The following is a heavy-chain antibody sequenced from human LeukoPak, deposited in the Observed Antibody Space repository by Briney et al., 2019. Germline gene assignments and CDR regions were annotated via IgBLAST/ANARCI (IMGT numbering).Heavy chain of an antibody. D-gene: IGHD1-26*01. V-gene: IGHV3-53*01. CDR1: GFTVSSNY. Sequence: PGGSLRLSRAASGFTVSSNYMSWVRQAPGKGLEWVSIIYSGGSTYYADSVKGRFTISRDNSKNTLFLQMNSLRAEDTAMYYCARSNSATIPGADPWGQGTLVTVSS. CDR3: ARSNSATIPGADP. CDR2: IYSGGST. J-gene: IGHJ5*02.